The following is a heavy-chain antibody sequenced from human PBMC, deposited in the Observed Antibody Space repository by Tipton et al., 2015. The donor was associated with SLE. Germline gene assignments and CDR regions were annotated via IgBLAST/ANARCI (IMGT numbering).Heavy chain of an antibody. CDR2: IKEDGSEK. CDR1: GLTSGDFA. D-gene: IGHD4-17*01. V-gene: IGHV3-7*01. CDR3: ASTHDYGDFDS. J-gene: IGHJ4*02. Sequence: SLRLSCTASGLTSGDFAMSWVRQAPGRGLEWVAIIKEDGSEKYYVDSVKGRFTISRDNAKRSLYLQMNSLRAEDTAVYYCASTHDYGDFDSWGQGTLVTVSS.